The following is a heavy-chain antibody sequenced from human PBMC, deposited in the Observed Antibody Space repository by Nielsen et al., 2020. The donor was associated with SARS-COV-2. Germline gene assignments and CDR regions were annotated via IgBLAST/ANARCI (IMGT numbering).Heavy chain of an antibody. CDR1: GGSISSNSYY. V-gene: IGHV4-39*01. D-gene: IGHD3-10*01. CDR3: ARWLGFGESLHSFDY. CDR2: IYYTGST. Sequence: SETLSLTCTVSGGSISSNSYYWGWIRQPPGKGLEWIGNIYYTGSTYYNPSLKSRVTISVDTSKNQFSLKLSSVTAADTAVYYCARWLGFGESLHSFDYWGQGTLVTVSS. J-gene: IGHJ4*02.